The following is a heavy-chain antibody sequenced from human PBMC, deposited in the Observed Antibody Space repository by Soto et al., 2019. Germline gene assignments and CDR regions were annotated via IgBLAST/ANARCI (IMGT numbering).Heavy chain of an antibody. Sequence: ASVKVSCKTSGYTFSNYGINWVRQAPGQGLEWMGWISGYNGNTNYAQTVQGRVTMTTDISTGTVYMELRSLKSDDTAIYYCSRFIMVGGWFDPNYYHGMDVWGQGTTVTVSS. J-gene: IGHJ6*02. CDR1: GYTFSNYG. D-gene: IGHD6-19*01. CDR2: ISGYNGNT. CDR3: SRFIMVGGWFDPNYYHGMDV. V-gene: IGHV1-18*01.